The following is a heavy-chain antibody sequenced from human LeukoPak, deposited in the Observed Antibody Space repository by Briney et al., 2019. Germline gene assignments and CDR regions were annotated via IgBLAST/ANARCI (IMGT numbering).Heavy chain of an antibody. CDR1: GYTFTGYY. D-gene: IGHD1-26*01. CDR3: ARGGVGAKYYFDY. CDR2: ISAYNGNT. V-gene: IGHV1-18*04. Sequence: SSVKVSCKASGYTFTGYYIHWVRQAPGQGLEWMGWISAYNGNTNYAQKLQGRVTMTTDTFTSTAYMELRSLRSDDTAVYYCARGGVGAKYYFDYWGQGTLVTVSS. J-gene: IGHJ4*02.